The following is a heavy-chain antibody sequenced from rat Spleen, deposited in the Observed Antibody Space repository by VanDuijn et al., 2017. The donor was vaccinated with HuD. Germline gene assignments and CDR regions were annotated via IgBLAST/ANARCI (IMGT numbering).Heavy chain of an antibody. CDR1: GFTFSDYY. V-gene: IGHV5-29*01. CDR2: ISYDGSST. D-gene: IGHD1-4*01. Sequence: EVQLVESDGGLVQPGRSLKLSCAASGFTFSDYYMAWVRQAPTKGQEWVATISYDGSSTYYRDSVKGRFTISRDNAKSTLYLQMDSLRSEDTATYYCARGGYKDYWGQGVMVTVSS. CDR3: ARGGYKDY. J-gene: IGHJ2*01.